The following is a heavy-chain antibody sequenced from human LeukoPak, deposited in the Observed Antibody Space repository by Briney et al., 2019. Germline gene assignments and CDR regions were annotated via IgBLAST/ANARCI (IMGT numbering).Heavy chain of an antibody. J-gene: IGHJ3*02. CDR1: GFTFSSYW. CDR2: IKQDGSEK. Sequence: GGSLRLSCAASGFTFSSYWMSWVRQAPGKGLEWVANIKQDGSEKYYVDSVKGRFTISRDNAKNSLYLQMNSLRAEDTAVYYCARDSPYGSGRGAFDIWGQGTMVTVSS. D-gene: IGHD3-10*01. CDR3: ARDSPYGSGRGAFDI. V-gene: IGHV3-7*01.